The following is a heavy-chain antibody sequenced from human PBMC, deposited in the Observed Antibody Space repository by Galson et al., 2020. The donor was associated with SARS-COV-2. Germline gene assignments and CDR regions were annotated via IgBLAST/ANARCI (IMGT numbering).Heavy chain of an antibody. J-gene: IGHJ4*02. CDR2: IFSNDEK. Sequence: SGPTLVKPTETLTLTCTVSGFSLSNARMGVSWIRQPPGKALEWLAHIFSNDEKSYSTSLKSRLTISKDTSKSQVVLTMTNMDPVDTATYYCARIRPHYQLLGYYFDYWGQGTLVTVSS. D-gene: IGHD2-2*01. CDR1: GFSLSNARMG. V-gene: IGHV2-26*01. CDR3: ARIRPHYQLLGYYFDY.